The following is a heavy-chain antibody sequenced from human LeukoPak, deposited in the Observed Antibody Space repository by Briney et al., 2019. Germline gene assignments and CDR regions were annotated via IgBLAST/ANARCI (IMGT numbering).Heavy chain of an antibody. D-gene: IGHD5-18*01. Sequence: PGGSLRLSCAASGFTFSSYGMHWLRRSRGKGLEGGAFIRCDGSNKYYADCVKRRFTTSKDNSKNTLYLQMNSLRAEDTAVYYCAKDPRRAAMVAGLFDYWGQGTLVTVSS. CDR3: AKDPRRAAMVAGLFDY. CDR2: IRCDGSNK. J-gene: IGHJ4*02. CDR1: GFTFSSYG. V-gene: IGHV3-30*02.